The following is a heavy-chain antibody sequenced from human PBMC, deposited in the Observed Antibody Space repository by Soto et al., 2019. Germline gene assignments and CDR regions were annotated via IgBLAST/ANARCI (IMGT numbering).Heavy chain of an antibody. J-gene: IGHJ6*02. Sequence: SETLSLTCTVSGGSISSDDYYWNWVRQRPGNGLEWIGNIYYMGNTNYNPSLKSRIIMSMDMSENQFSLKPTSVTAADTAVYYCARRWDYYGMVGWGQGPTV. CDR1: GGSISSDDYY. CDR3: ARRWDYYGMVG. D-gene: IGHD3-16*01. CDR2: IYYMGNT. V-gene: IGHV4-31*03.